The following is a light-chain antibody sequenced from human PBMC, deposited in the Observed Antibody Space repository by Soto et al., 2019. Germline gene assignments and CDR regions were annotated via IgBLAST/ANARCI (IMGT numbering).Light chain of an antibody. Sequence: EIVMTQSPATLSVSPGERATLSCRASQSVSSNLAWYQHKPGQAPRLLIYGASTRATGIPARFSGSGSGTDFTLTITSLQSEDFAVYYCQQCNNWPPAFGQGTKLEI. V-gene: IGKV3-15*01. CDR1: QSVSSN. J-gene: IGKJ2*01. CDR2: GAS. CDR3: QQCNNWPPA.